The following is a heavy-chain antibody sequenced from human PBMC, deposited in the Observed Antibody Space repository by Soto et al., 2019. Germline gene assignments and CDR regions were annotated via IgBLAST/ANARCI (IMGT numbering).Heavy chain of an antibody. J-gene: IGHJ4*02. CDR2: IWYDGSNK. D-gene: IGHD5-18*01. V-gene: IGHV3-33*01. CDR1: GGTCISYG. Sequence: GGSLRLSCAASGGTCISYGMRWVRQAPGKGLEWVAVIWYDGSNKYYADSVKGRFTISRDNSKNTLYLQMNSLRAEDTAVYYCTSTPADSYGSYWGQGTLVTVSS. CDR3: TSTPADSYGSY.